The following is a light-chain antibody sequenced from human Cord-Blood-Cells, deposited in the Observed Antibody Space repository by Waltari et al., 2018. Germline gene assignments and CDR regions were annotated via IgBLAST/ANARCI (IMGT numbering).Light chain of an antibody. Sequence: QSVLTQPPSVSGAPGQRVTISCTGSSSNIGAGYDVHWYQQLPGTAPKLLIYGNSTRPSGVPDRCSGSKSGTSASLAITGRQAEDEADYYCQSYDSSLSGWVFGGGTKLTVL. CDR2: GNS. CDR3: QSYDSSLSGWV. J-gene: IGLJ3*02. V-gene: IGLV1-40*01. CDR1: SSNIGAGYD.